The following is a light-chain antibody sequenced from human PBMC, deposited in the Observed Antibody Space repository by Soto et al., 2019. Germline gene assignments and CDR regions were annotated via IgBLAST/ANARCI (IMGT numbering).Light chain of an antibody. CDR3: QQDDYWPIT. J-gene: IGKJ5*01. Sequence: EILLTLFTGTVSLAPGERSTLSCMASQSFRSNLAWYQHKPGQAPRLLIYDGSTRALGIPARFSGSESGTEFTLTISSLQSEDFAVYFCQQDDYWPITIGQGTRLEI. CDR1: QSFRSN. V-gene: IGKV3-15*01. CDR2: DGS.